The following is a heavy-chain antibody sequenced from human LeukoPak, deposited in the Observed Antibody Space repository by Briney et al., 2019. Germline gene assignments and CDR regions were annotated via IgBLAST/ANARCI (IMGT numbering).Heavy chain of an antibody. CDR3: ARTVDTAMVGDI. CDR2: IFYSGST. CDR1: GASISSYY. Sequence: NPSETLSLTCTVSGASISSYYWSWIRQPPGRRLEWIGYIFYSGSTNYHPSLKSRVTISLDTSKNQFSLNLTSVTAADTAVYFCARTVDTAMVGDIWGQGILLTVSS. J-gene: IGHJ4*02. D-gene: IGHD5-18*01. V-gene: IGHV4-59*01.